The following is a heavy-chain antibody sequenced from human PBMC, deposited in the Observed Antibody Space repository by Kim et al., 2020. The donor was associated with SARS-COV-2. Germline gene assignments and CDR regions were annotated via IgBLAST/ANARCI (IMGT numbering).Heavy chain of an antibody. CDR2: ITSYSANT. Sequence: ASVKVSCKASGYTFVNYAISWVRQAPGQGLEWMGWITSYSANTNYARKLQGRVTMTTDTSTSTVYMELRSLRSDDTAVYYCVGSPGTPQDAYYFYPMDVWGHGTTVTVSS. CDR3: VGSPGTPQDAYYFYPMDV. CDR1: GYTFVNYA. V-gene: IGHV1-18*01. J-gene: IGHJ6*02.